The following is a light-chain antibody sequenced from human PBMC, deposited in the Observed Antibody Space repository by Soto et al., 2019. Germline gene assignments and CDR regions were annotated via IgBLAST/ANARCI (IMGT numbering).Light chain of an antibody. V-gene: IGKV3-20*01. CDR1: QSLSSGF. CDR2: AAS. J-gene: IGKJ1*01. CDR3: KQFASLPRT. Sequence: EIVLTQSPGTLSLSPGESGTLSCRASQSLSSGFLAWYQQRPGQAPRLLIYAASSRATGIPDRFSGTGSGTDFTLTISRLEPEDFAVYYCKQFASLPRTFGQGTKVEIK.